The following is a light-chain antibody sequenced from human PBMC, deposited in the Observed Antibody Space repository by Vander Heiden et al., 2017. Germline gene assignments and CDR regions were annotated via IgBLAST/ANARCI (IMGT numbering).Light chain of an antibody. CDR2: RDI. Sequence: SYELTQPPSVSVSPGQTARITCSGDALPKQYAYWYQQKPGQAPVLVIYRDIERPSGIPERFSGSSSGTTVTLTISGVQAEDEADYYCQSADSNGTYEVVFAGGTKLTVL. CDR1: ALPKQY. CDR3: QSADSNGTYEVV. J-gene: IGLJ3*02. V-gene: IGLV3-25*03.